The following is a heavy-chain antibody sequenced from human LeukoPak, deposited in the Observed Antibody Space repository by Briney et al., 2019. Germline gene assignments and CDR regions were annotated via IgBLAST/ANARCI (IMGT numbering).Heavy chain of an antibody. D-gene: IGHD3-22*01. J-gene: IGHJ4*02. CDR3: ASAYYYDSSGYHTFDY. Sequence: GGSLRLSCAASGLTFSSYAMHWVRQAPGKGLEWVAVISYDGSNKYYADSVKGRFTISRDNSKNTLYLQMNSLRAEDTAVYYCASAYYYDSSGYHTFDYWGQGTLVTVSS. V-gene: IGHV3-30*04. CDR1: GLTFSSYA. CDR2: ISYDGSNK.